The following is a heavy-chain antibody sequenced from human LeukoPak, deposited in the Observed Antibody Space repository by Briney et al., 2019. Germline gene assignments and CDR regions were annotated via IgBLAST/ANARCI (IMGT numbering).Heavy chain of an antibody. CDR3: SSGNSHAFDI. J-gene: IGHJ3*02. CDR2: INSDGSST. Sequence: GGSLRLSCAASGFTFSSYWMHWVRQAPGKGLVWVSRINSDGSSTSYADSVKGRFTISRDNAKNTLYLQMNNLRAEDTAVYYCSSGNSHAFDIWGQGTMATVSS. V-gene: IGHV3-74*01. CDR1: GFTFSSYW. D-gene: IGHD4-23*01.